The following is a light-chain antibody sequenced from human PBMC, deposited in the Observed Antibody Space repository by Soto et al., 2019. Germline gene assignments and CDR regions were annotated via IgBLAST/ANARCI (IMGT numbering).Light chain of an antibody. Sequence: ILMTQSPATLSVSQGERATLSCRASHSVSNNLAWYQQKPGQAPRLLIYDASTRATGIPARFSGSGSGTEFTLTISGLQSEDFAVYYCQQYNIWPPWTFGQGTKVEVK. CDR3: QQYNIWPPWT. CDR1: HSVSNN. V-gene: IGKV3-15*01. CDR2: DAS. J-gene: IGKJ1*01.